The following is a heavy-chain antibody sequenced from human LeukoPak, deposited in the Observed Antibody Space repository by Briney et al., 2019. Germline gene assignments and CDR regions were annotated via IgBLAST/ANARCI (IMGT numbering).Heavy chain of an antibody. Sequence: GASVKVSCKASGYTFSSYAMNWVRQAPGQGLEWMGWINTNTGNPTYAQGFTGRFVFSLDTSVSTAYLQISGLKAEDTAVYYCARGLSEYYYDSSGYPLWGQGNPGHRLL. CDR3: ARGLSEYYYDSSGYPL. CDR2: INTNTGNP. J-gene: IGHJ4*02. V-gene: IGHV7-4-1*02. CDR1: GYTFSSYA. D-gene: IGHD3-22*01.